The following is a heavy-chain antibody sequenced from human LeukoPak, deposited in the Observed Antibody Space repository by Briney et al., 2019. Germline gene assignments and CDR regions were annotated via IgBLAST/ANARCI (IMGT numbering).Heavy chain of an antibody. Sequence: ASVKVSCKVSGYTLTELSMHWVRQAPGKGLEWMGGFDPEDGETIYAQKFQGRVTMTEDTSTDTAYMELSSLRSEDTAVYYCATVVDTAMAFDYWGQGTLVTVSS. CDR1: GYTLTELS. J-gene: IGHJ4*02. CDR3: ATVVDTAMAFDY. CDR2: FDPEDGET. V-gene: IGHV1-24*01. D-gene: IGHD5-18*01.